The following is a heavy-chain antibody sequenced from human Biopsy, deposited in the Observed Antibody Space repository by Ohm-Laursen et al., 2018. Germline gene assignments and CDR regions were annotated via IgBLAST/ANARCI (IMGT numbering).Heavy chain of an antibody. V-gene: IGHV1-2*02. CDR2: ISPKSGGT. J-gene: IGHJ4*02. D-gene: IGHD6-19*01. Sequence: SVKVSCKTSGYIFTSYYIHWVRQAPGQGLEWMGWISPKSGGTNYAQKFQGNITMTKNTSMSTAYMEMSRLRSDDTAVYYCALQSVAQMKNFDYWGQGTLVTVSS. CDR1: GYIFTSYY. CDR3: ALQSVAQMKNFDY.